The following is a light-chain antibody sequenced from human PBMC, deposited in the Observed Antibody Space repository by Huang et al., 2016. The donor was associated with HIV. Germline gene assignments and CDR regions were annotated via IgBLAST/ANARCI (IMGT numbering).Light chain of an antibody. Sequence: DIQMTQSPFSLSASVGERVTITCRASQGITKSLVWYQQKPGKAPKLLLFATSRLERGVPARFSGSGSGTEFTLTISSLQPEDFATYYCQQYYNTPYTFGQGTKLEIK. CDR1: QGITKS. CDR2: ATS. V-gene: IGKV1-NL1*01. CDR3: QQYYNTPYT. J-gene: IGKJ2*01.